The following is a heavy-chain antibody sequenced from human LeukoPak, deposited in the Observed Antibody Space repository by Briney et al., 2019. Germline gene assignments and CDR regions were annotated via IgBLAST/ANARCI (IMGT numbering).Heavy chain of an antibody. CDR2: INHSGRT. Sequence: SETLSLTCAVYGGSFSGYYWSGIRQPPGKGLDGIGEINHSGRTNYNPSRKSQGTISVDTSKNQFSLKLSSVTAADTAVYYCARAGSGSAIDYWGQGTLVTVSS. CDR1: GGSFSGYY. J-gene: IGHJ4*02. CDR3: ARAGSGSAIDY. V-gene: IGHV4-34*01. D-gene: IGHD3-10*01.